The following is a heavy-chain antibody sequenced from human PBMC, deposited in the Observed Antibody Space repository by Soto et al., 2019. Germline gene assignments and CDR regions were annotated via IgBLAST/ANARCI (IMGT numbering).Heavy chain of an antibody. V-gene: IGHV3-53*01. CDR2: IYSGGST. Sequence: GGSLRLSCAASKFTVINNYMTWVRQAPGKGPEWVSVIYSGGSTYYADSVKGRFTISRDNSKNTLYLQMNSLRAEDTAVYYCAGDGRDYGTPRYWGQGTLVTVSS. J-gene: IGHJ4*02. CDR3: AGDGRDYGTPRY. D-gene: IGHD3-10*01. CDR1: KFTVINNY.